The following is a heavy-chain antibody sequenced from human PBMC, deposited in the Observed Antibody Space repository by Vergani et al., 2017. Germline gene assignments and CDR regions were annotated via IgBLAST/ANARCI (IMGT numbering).Heavy chain of an antibody. V-gene: IGHV3-23*01. J-gene: IGHJ4*02. CDR1: GFTFSSYA. CDR3: AKDRYNWPRPYYFDY. Sequence: EVQLLESGGGLVQPGGSLRLSCAASGFTFSSYAMSWVRQAPGKGLEWVSAISGSGGSTYYADSVKGRFTISRDTSKNTLYLQMNSLRAEDTTVYYCAKDRYNWPRPYYFDYWGQGTLVTVSS. CDR2: ISGSGGST. D-gene: IGHD1-1*01.